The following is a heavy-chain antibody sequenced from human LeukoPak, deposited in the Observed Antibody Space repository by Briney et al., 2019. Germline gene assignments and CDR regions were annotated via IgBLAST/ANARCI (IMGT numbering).Heavy chain of an antibody. CDR2: ISSSSSYI. D-gene: IGHD3-16*02. Sequence: PGGSLRLSCAASGFTFSSYSMNWVRQAPGKGLEWVSSISSSSSYIYHADSVKGRFTISRDNAKNSLYLQMNSLRAEDTAVYYCARDPELMITFGGVIHTRGAFDIWGQGTMVTVSS. CDR3: ARDPELMITFGGVIHTRGAFDI. CDR1: GFTFSSYS. J-gene: IGHJ3*02. V-gene: IGHV3-21*01.